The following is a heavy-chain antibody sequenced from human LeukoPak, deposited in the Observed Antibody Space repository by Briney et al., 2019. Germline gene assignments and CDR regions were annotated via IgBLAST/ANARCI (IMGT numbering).Heavy chain of an antibody. CDR2: NNTDGSTT. CDR1: GFSFSTYW. D-gene: IGHD1-26*01. J-gene: IGHJ4*02. V-gene: IGHV3-74*01. Sequence: GGSLRLSCVASGFSFSTYWMHWVRQAPGKGLVWVSRNNTDGSTTSYADSVKGRFTISRDNAKNTLYLQMNSLRAEDTAVYYCARVSVGAYYFDYWGQGTLVTVSS. CDR3: ARVSVGAYYFDY.